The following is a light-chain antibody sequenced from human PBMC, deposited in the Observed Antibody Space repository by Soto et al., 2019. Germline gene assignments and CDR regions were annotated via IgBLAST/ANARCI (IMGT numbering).Light chain of an antibody. J-gene: IGLJ1*01. CDR2: EGT. CDR3: CTYALL. V-gene: IGLV2-23*01. Sequence: QSVLTQPASVSGSPGQSITISCTGTNSDVGTHNLVSWYQQHPGKAPKLIIYEGTKRPSAVSNCFSGSKSGNTASLTISGLQAEDEADYYCCTYALLFGTGTKVTVL. CDR1: NSDVGTHNL.